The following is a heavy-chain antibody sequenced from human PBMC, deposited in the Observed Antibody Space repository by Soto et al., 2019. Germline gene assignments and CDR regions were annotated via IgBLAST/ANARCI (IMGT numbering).Heavy chain of an antibody. CDR1: GGSISSGGYY. Sequence: SETLSLTCTVSGGSISSGGYYWSWIRQHPGKGLEWIGYIYYSGSTYYNPSLKSRVTISVDTSKNQFSLKLSSVTAADTAVYYCARGGGSPYYYYGMDVWGQGTTVTVSS. V-gene: IGHV4-31*03. J-gene: IGHJ6*02. CDR3: ARGGGSPYYYYGMDV. CDR2: IYYSGST. D-gene: IGHD5-12*01.